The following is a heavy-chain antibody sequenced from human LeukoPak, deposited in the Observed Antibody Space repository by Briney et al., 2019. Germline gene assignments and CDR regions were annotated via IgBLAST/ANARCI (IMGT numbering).Heavy chain of an antibody. D-gene: IGHD6-19*01. J-gene: IGHJ6*02. CDR2: ISGSGGST. Sequence: GGSLRLSCAASGFTFSSYAMSWVRQAPGKGLEWVSVISGSGGSTYYADSVKGRFTISRDNSENTLYLQMNSLRVEDTAVYYCAKVKTAVAVARGMDVWGQGTTVTVSS. CDR3: AKVKTAVAVARGMDV. CDR1: GFTFSSYA. V-gene: IGHV3-23*01.